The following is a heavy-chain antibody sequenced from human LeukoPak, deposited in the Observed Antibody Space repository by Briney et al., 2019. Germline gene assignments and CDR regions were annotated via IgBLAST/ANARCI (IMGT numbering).Heavy chain of an antibody. CDR3: AKDFEVTTANGPFDY. CDR2: IYYSGST. CDR1: GGSISSYY. J-gene: IGHJ4*02. D-gene: IGHD4-17*01. Sequence: PSETLSLTCTVSGGSISSYYWSWIRQPPGKGLEWIGYIYYSGSTNYNPFLKSRVTISVDTSKNQFPLKLSSVTAADTAVYYCAKDFEVTTANGPFDYWGQGTLVTVSS. V-gene: IGHV4-59*12.